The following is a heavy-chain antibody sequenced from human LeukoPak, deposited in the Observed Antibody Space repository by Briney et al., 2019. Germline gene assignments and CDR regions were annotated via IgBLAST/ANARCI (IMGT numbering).Heavy chain of an antibody. CDR2: ISSNGGST. CDR3: ARDCSSTSCYDV. Sequence: GGSLRLSCAASGFTFSSYAMHWVRQAPGKGLEYVSAISSNGGSTYYANSVKGRFTISRDNSKNTLYLQMNSLRAEDTAVYYCARDCSSTSCYDVWGKGTTVTISS. V-gene: IGHV3-64*01. D-gene: IGHD2-2*01. J-gene: IGHJ6*04. CDR1: GFTFSSYA.